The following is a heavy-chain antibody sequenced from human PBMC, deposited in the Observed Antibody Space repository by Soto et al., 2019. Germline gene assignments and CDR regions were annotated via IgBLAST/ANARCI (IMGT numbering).Heavy chain of an antibody. CDR2: ISSGSAYI. J-gene: IGHJ5*02. CDR3: TRDQGGSYDSWFDP. CDR1: TFNSYS. Sequence: EVQLVESGGGLVKPGGSLRLSCSFTFNSYSLNWVRQAPGKGLEWVSSISSGSAYIKYADSVKGRFTISRDNANNFLYLQMSSLRVDDTALYYCTRDQGGSYDSWFDPWGQGTPVTVSS. D-gene: IGHD1-26*01. V-gene: IGHV3-21*06.